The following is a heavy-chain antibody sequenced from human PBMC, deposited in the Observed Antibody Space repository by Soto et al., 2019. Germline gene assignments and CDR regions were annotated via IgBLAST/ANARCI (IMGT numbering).Heavy chain of an antibody. CDR2: ISYDGNNE. V-gene: IGHV3-30*18. CDR3: SKVGPSISILWGFDH. J-gene: IGHJ4*02. D-gene: IGHD2-21*01. CDR1: GFNFSSYC. Sequence: GESLRLSCAASGFNFSSYCMHWVRQAPAKGLEWVAVISYDGNNEYYADSVKGRFSVSRDNSKKTVYLQMNSLRAEDTAMYYCSKVGPSISILWGFDHWSPGTLVTVSS.